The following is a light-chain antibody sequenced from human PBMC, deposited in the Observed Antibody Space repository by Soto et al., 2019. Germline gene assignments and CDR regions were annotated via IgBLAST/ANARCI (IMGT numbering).Light chain of an antibody. CDR1: ALPKQF. CDR3: LSPDISGNSWV. V-gene: IGLV3-25*02. CDR2: KDT. J-gene: IGLJ3*02. Sequence: ELTQPPSMSVSPEQTARITCSGDALPKQFAYWYQQKTAQAPLLVIYKDTERPSGIPERFTGSNSGTTVTLTISGVQAEDEADYYCLSPDISGNSWVFGGGTQLTVL.